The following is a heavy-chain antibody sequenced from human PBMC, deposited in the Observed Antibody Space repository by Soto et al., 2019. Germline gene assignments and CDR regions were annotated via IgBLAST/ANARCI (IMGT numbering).Heavy chain of an antibody. J-gene: IGHJ6*02. CDR3: ARSSITSFYYYYYSMDV. Sequence: QVQLVQSGAEVKKPGSSVKVSCKASGGTFSSYAISWVRQAPGQGLEWLGGLIPIFVTANYAQKFQGRVTITADESTSTAYMELSSLRSEHTAVYYCARSSITSFYYYYYSMDVWGQGTTVTVSS. V-gene: IGHV1-69*01. CDR2: LIPIFVTA. D-gene: IGHD2-2*01. CDR1: GGTFSSYA.